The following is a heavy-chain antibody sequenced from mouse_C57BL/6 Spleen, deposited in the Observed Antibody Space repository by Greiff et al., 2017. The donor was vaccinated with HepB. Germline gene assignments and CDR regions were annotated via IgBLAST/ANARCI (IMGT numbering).Heavy chain of an antibody. J-gene: IGHJ3*01. CDR2: IDPETGGT. V-gene: IGHV1-15*01. CDR1: GYTFTDYE. Sequence: VQLQQSGAELVRPGASVTLSCKASGYTFTDYEMHWVKQTPVHGLEWIGAIDPETGGTAYNQKFKGKAILTADKSSSTAYMELRSLTSEDSAVYYCTSKDLYGSGDWFAYWGQGTLVTVSA. D-gene: IGHD1-1*01. CDR3: TSKDLYGSGDWFAY.